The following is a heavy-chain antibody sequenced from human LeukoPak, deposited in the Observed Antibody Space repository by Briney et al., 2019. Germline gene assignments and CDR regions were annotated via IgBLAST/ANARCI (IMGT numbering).Heavy chain of an antibody. J-gene: IGHJ3*02. V-gene: IGHV3-21*01. D-gene: IGHD3-10*02. Sequence: GGSLRLSCVASGFSFSDYTMHWVRQAPGKGVEWVSSISSSNYYIYQADSLKGRFTISRDNAKNSVYLQMNILRAEDTVTYYCARGNRRGASYIRGVRKGDAIDIWGQGTMVTVSS. CDR2: ISSSNYYI. CDR1: GFSFSDYT. CDR3: ARGNRRGASYIRGVRKGDAIDI.